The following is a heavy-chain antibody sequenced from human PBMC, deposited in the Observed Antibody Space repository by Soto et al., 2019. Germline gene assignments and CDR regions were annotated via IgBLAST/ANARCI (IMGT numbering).Heavy chain of an antibody. CDR2: IYPGDSDT. J-gene: IGHJ4*02. D-gene: IGHD4-17*01. Sequence: LGESLKISCKGSGYSFTSYWIGWVRQMPGKGPEWMGIIYPGDSDTRYSPSFQGQVTISADKSISTAYLQWSSLKASDTAMYYCARHGLYGDYPLDYWGQGTLVTVSS. CDR3: ARHGLYGDYPLDY. CDR1: GYSFTSYW. V-gene: IGHV5-51*01.